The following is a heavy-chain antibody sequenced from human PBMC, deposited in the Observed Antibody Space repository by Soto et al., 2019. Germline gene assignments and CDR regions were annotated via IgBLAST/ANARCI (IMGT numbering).Heavy chain of an antibody. CDR3: AKDRDGAAAGPTKFYGMDV. CDR1: GFTFSSYA. CDR2: ISGSGDST. Sequence: EVQLLESGGGLVQPGGSLRLSCAASGFTFSSYAMSWVRQAPGKGLEWVSVISGSGDSTYYADSVRGRFTISRDNSKNTLYLQMNSLRAEDTAVYYCAKDRDGAAAGPTKFYGMDVWGHGITVTVSS. D-gene: IGHD6-13*01. V-gene: IGHV3-23*01. J-gene: IGHJ6*02.